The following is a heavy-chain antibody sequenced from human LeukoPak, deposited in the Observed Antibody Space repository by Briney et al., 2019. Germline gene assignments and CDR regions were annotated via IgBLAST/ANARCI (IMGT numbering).Heavy chain of an antibody. Sequence: SETLSLTCTVSGDSFSSHQWSWIRQPPGEGLEWLGYIYNSGSTNYNPSLKSRVAISVDTSKNQFSLELSSVAAADTAVYYCARGVLTTVTYFMDVWGKGTTVTVSS. CDR3: ARGVLTTVTYFMDV. CDR2: IYNSGST. CDR1: GDSFSSHQ. D-gene: IGHD4-11*01. J-gene: IGHJ6*03. V-gene: IGHV4-59*11.